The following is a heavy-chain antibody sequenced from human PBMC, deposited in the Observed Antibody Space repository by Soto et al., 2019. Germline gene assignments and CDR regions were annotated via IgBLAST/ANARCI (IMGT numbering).Heavy chain of an antibody. CDR3: AKTPGRITLFGVVITPLEEDVCV. D-gene: IGHD3-3*01. V-gene: IGHV3-23*01. CDR1: GFTFSSYA. Sequence: EVQLLESGGGLVQPGGSLRLSCAASGFTFSSYAMSWVRQAPGKGLEWVSAISGSGGSTYYADSVKGRVTISRDNSKNTLYLQMNSLRAEDTAVYYCAKTPGRITLFGVVITPLEEDVCVWGKGTTVPVSS. CDR2: ISGSGGST. J-gene: IGHJ6*04.